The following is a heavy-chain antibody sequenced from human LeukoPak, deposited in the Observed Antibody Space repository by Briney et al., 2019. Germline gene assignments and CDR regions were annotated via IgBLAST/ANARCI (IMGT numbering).Heavy chain of an antibody. Sequence: SQTLSLSCAISGDSVSSNSAAWNWIRQSPSRGLEWLGRTYYRSKWYNDYAVSVKSRITINRDSSKKQFSLQLNSVTPEDTAVYYCVRSRSVAGTEEGFDYWGQGILVTVSS. V-gene: IGHV6-1*01. CDR1: GDSVSSNSAA. J-gene: IGHJ4*02. CDR2: TYYRSKWYN. D-gene: IGHD6-19*01. CDR3: VRSRSVAGTEEGFDY.